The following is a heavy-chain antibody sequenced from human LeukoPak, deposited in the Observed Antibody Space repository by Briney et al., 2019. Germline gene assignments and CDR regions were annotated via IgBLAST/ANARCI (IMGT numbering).Heavy chain of an antibody. CDR1: GFTFSSSW. D-gene: IGHD4-23*01. CDR3: AKALYGGHDY. V-gene: IGHV3-23*01. Sequence: GGSLRLSCVASGFTFSSSWMAWVRQAPGKGLECVSALSGNGNTIYYADSVKGRFTISRDNSKNTLSLQMNSLRAEDTAVYYCAKALYGGHDYWGQGTLVTVSS. CDR2: LSGNGNTI. J-gene: IGHJ4*02.